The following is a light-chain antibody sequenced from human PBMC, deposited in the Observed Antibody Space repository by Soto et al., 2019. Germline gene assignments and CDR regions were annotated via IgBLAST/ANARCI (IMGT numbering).Light chain of an antibody. CDR3: QQYGSSPWT. Sequence: IVLTQSPGTLSLSPGERATLSCRASQNVSSNLAWYQQKPGQAPRLLIYGASTRATAFPGRFSGSGSGTEFTLTISGLEPEDFAVYYCQQYGSSPWTFGQGTKVDIK. V-gene: IGKV3-20*01. CDR1: QNVSSN. J-gene: IGKJ1*01. CDR2: GAS.